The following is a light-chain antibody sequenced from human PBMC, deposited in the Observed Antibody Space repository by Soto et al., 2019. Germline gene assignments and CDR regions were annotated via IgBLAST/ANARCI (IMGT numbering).Light chain of an antibody. V-gene: IGKV3-15*01. Sequence: EFVLTQSPATLSLSPGERATLSCRASQSVSSNLAWYQQKPGQAPRLLIYGASTRATGIPARFSGSGSGTEFTLTISDLQSEDFAVYYCQQYNNWPAITFGQGTRLEIK. CDR1: QSVSSN. CDR2: GAS. CDR3: QQYNNWPAIT. J-gene: IGKJ5*01.